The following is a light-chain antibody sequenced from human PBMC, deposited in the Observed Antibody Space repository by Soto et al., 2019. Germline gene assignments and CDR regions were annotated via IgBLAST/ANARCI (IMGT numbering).Light chain of an antibody. Sequence: DIQMTQSPSSLSASVGDRVTITCRASQSIVTYLNWYLQKPGKAPKLLIYAASNLQSGVPSRFSGSGSGTDFTLTISSLQPEDFANYFCQQRYSTPPWTFGQGTKV. CDR2: AAS. CDR3: QQRYSTPPWT. V-gene: IGKV1-39*01. CDR1: QSIVTY. J-gene: IGKJ1*01.